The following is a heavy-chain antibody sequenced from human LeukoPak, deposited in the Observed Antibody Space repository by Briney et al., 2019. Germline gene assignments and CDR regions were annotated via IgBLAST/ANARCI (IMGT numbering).Heavy chain of an antibody. D-gene: IGHD3-22*01. Sequence: QPGGSLRLSCTASGYTFSSYAMTWVRQAPGGGLEWVSASSGSGANTYYADSVKGRFAASRDNSKDTLYLQMRSLRAEDTAVYYCARGRSGYGPFDAFDIWGHGTWVTVSS. V-gene: IGHV3-23*01. CDR2: SSGSGANT. CDR1: GYTFSSYA. J-gene: IGHJ3*02. CDR3: ARGRSGYGPFDAFDI.